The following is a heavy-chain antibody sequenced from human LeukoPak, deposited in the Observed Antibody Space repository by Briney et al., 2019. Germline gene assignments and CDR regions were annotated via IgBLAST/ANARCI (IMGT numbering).Heavy chain of an antibody. J-gene: IGHJ4*02. CDR2: ISGSGGST. V-gene: IGHV3-23*01. CDR1: RFTFSSYA. Sequence: GGSLRLSCAASRFTFSSYAMSWVRQAPGKGLEWVSAISGSGGSTYYADSVKGRFTISRDNSKNTLYLQMNSLRAEDTAVYYCAKSHRITMIVVVITGPLDYWGQGTLVTVSS. D-gene: IGHD3-22*01. CDR3: AKSHRITMIVVVITGPLDY.